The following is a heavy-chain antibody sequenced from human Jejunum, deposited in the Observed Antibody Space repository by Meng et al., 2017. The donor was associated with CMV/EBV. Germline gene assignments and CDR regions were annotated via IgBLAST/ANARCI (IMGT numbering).Heavy chain of an antibody. V-gene: IGHV4-34*01. CDR3: ARGGPHQSGFDF. CDR2: INHIATT. D-gene: IGHD3-10*01. CDR1: GGSFTIYY. Sequence: AVYGGSFTIYYWSWIRQPPGKGLEWLGQINHIATTTSTPSLKRRLTMSVDTSKNQFTLNLTSVTAADTAVYYCARGGPHQSGFDFWGQGTLVTVSS. J-gene: IGHJ4*02.